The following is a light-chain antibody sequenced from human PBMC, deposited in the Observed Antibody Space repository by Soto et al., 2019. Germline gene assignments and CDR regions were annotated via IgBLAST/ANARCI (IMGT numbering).Light chain of an antibody. J-gene: IGKJ4*01. CDR3: MQALQTPLT. Sequence: IVMTQSPLSLPVTPGEPASISCRSSQSLLHSNGYNYLDWYLQKPGQSPQLLIYLGSNRASGVPDRFSGSGTGTDFTLKISRVEAEDGGVYYCMQALQTPLTFGGGNKVEIK. CDR1: QSLLHSNGYNY. CDR2: LGS. V-gene: IGKV2-28*01.